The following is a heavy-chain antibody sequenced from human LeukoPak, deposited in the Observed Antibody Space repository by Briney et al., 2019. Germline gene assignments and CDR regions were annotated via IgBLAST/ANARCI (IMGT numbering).Heavy chain of an antibody. V-gene: IGHV3-66*01. CDR3: ATASGWYWGAFDY. CDR2: IYSGGST. D-gene: IGHD6-19*01. Sequence: GGSLRLSCAASGFTVSSNYMSWVRQAPGKGLEWVSVIYSGGSTYYADSVKGRFTISRDNSKNTLYLQMNSRRAEDTAVYYCATASGWYWGAFDYWGQGTLVTVSS. J-gene: IGHJ4*02. CDR1: GFTVSSNY.